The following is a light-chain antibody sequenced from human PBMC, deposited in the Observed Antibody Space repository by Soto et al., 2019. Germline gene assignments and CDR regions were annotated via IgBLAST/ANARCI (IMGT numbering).Light chain of an antibody. J-gene: IGLJ1*01. CDR3: SSYKSSSTHV. V-gene: IGLV2-14*01. Sequence: QSVLTQPASVSGSPGQSITISCTGTSSDVGGYNYVSWYQQHPGKSPKLMIYDVSNRPSGVSNRFSGSKSGNTASLTISGLQAEDEADYYGSSYKSSSTHVFGTGTKLTVL. CDR1: SSDVGGYNY. CDR2: DVS.